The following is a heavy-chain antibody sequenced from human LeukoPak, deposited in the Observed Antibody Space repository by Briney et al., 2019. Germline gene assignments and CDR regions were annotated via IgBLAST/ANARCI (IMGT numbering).Heavy chain of an antibody. D-gene: IGHD3-3*01. J-gene: IGHJ4*02. V-gene: IGHV4-59*01. CDR2: MYYSGSP. Sequence: SETLSLTCTVSGGSISSYYWSWIRQPPGKGLEWIGYMYYSGSPNYNPSLKSRITISINTSKNQFSLRLTSVTAADTAVYYCARGSDYGDYWGQGTLVTVSS. CDR1: GGSISSYY. CDR3: ARGSDYGDY.